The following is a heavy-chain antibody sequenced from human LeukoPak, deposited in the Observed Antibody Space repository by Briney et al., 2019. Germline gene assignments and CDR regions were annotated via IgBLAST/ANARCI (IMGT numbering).Heavy chain of an antibody. CDR2: IKQDGSEK. CDR1: GFTFTSYW. V-gene: IGHV3-7*03. CDR3: GRAGVVPAAISH. Sequence: PGGSLRLSCGASGFTFTSYWMTWVRQAPGKGLEWVGNIKQDGSEKYYVDSLKGRFTISRDNAKNSLYLQMNNLRVEDTAFYYCGRAGVVPAAISHWGRGTLVTVSS. J-gene: IGHJ4*02. D-gene: IGHD2-2*01.